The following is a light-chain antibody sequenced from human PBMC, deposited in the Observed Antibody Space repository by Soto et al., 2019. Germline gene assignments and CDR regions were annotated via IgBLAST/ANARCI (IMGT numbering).Light chain of an antibody. CDR1: QSVSSY. CDR3: EQYGSTPLT. V-gene: IGKV3-11*01. J-gene: IGKJ4*01. CDR2: DAS. Sequence: EIVLTQSPATLSLSPGERATLSCRASQSVSSYLAWYQQKPGQAPRLLIYDASNRATGIPARFSGSGSGTDFTLTISSLVPEDFAVYYCEQYGSTPLTFGGGTKVEIK.